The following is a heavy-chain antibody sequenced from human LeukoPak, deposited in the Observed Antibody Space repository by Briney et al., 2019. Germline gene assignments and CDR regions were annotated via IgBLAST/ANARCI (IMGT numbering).Heavy chain of an antibody. Sequence: GGSLRLSCAASGFTVSSNYMSWVRQAPGKGLEWVSVIYSGGSTYYADSVKGRFTISRDNSKNTLYLQMNSLRAEDTAVYYCASLLLTTGHFDYWGQGTLVTVSS. J-gene: IGHJ4*02. CDR3: ASLLLTTGHFDY. CDR1: GFTVSSNY. D-gene: IGHD4/OR15-4a*01. V-gene: IGHV3-66*01. CDR2: IYSGGST.